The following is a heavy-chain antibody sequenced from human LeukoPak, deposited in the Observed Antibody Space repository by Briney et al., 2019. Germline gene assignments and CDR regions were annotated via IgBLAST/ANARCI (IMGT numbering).Heavy chain of an antibody. Sequence: ASVKVSCKASGGTFSSYAISWVRQAPGQGLEWMGWISAYNGNTNYAQKLQGRVTMTTDTSTSTAYMELRSLRSDDTAVYYCARIVLLWFGEYMSWTRADYWGQGTLVTVSS. D-gene: IGHD3-10*01. J-gene: IGHJ4*02. CDR3: ARIVLLWFGEYMSWTRADY. CDR2: ISAYNGNT. V-gene: IGHV1-18*01. CDR1: GGTFSSYA.